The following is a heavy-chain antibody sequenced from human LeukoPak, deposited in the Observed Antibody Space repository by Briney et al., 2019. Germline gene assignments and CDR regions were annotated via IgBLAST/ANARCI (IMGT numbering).Heavy chain of an antibody. CDR3: ATSGYSGYGIDY. D-gene: IGHD5-12*01. V-gene: IGHV3-33*01. CDR1: GFTFSSYG. Sequence: GRSLRLSCAASGFTFSSYGMHWVRQAPGKGLEWVAVIWYDGSNKYYADSVKGRFTISRDNSKNTLYLQMNSLRAEDTAVYYCATSGYSGYGIDYWGQGTLVAVSS. CDR2: IWYDGSNK. J-gene: IGHJ4*02.